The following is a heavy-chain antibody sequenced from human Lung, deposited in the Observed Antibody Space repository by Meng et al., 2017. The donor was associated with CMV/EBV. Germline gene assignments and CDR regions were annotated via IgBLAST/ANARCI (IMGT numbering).Heavy chain of an antibody. V-gene: IGHV3-30-3*01. J-gene: IGHJ4*02. CDR3: AGDQFDY. CDR2: ISYDGTNK. CDR1: GFTFSSYA. Sequence: GESLKISCAASGFTFSSYAMHWVRQAPGKGLEWVAVISYDGTNKYYADSVKGRFTISRDNSKNTLYLQMNSLRAEDTAVCYCAGDQFDYWGQGTLVTVSS.